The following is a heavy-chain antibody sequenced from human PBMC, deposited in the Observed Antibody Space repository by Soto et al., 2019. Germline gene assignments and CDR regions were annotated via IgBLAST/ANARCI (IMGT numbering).Heavy chain of an antibody. CDR2: IYYSGST. CDR1: GSSISPYY. D-gene: IGHD4-17*01. CDR3: SRVGGYYGDYPNFDY. Sequence: SETLSLTXFVSGSSISPYYWTWIRQPPGKGLEWIGNIYYSGSTNYNPSLKSRVTISVDTSKKQFSLKLTSVTAADTAVYYCSRVGGYYGDYPNFDYWGQGTRVTVSS. V-gene: IGHV4-59*01. J-gene: IGHJ4*02.